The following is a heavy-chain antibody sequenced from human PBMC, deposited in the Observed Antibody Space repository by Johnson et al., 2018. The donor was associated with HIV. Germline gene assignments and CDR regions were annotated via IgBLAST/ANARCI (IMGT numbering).Heavy chain of an antibody. CDR3: GREKLRYSRPSKHDAFDI. Sequence: QMLLVESGGGVVQPGRSLRLSCAASGFTFSSYAMHWVRQAPGKGLEWVAVISYDGSNKYYADSVKGRFTISRDNSKNTLYLQMNSLRAEDTAVYYCGREKLRYSRPSKHDAFDIWGQGTMVTVSS. V-gene: IGHV3-30-3*01. CDR2: ISYDGSNK. CDR1: GFTFSSYA. D-gene: IGHD6-13*01. J-gene: IGHJ3*02.